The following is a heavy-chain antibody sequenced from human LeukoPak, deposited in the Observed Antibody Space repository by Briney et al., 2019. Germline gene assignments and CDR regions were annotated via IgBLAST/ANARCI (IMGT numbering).Heavy chain of an antibody. CDR3: ARDGGSSWYYYFDY. J-gene: IGHJ4*02. CDR2: ISSSSSYI. D-gene: IGHD6-13*01. Sequence: GGSLRLSCAASGFTFSSYTMNWVRQAPGKGLEWVSSISSSSSYIYYADSVKGRFTISRDNAKNSLYLQMNSLRAEDTAVYYCARDGGSSWYYYFDYWGQGTLVTVSS. CDR1: GFTFSSYT. V-gene: IGHV3-21*01.